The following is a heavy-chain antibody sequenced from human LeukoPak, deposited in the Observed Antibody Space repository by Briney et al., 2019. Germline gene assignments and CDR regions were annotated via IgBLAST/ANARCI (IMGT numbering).Heavy chain of an antibody. CDR3: ARDSRHRGSSSWFFDY. CDR1: GFTFSSYW. Sequence: PGGSLRLSCAASGFTFSSYWMSWVRQAPGKGLEWVANIKQDGSEKYYVDSVKGRFTISRDNAKNSLYLQMNSLRAEDTAVYYCARDSRHRGSSSWFFDYWGQGTLVTVSS. J-gene: IGHJ4*02. D-gene: IGHD6-13*01. V-gene: IGHV3-7*03. CDR2: IKQDGSEK.